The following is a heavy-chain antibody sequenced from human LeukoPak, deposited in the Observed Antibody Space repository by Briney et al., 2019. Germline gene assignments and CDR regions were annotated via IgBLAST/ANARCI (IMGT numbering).Heavy chain of an antibody. V-gene: IGHV4-30-4*01. J-gene: IGHJ4*02. CDR1: NDSISSGDYY. CDR3: ARLKLGESILMTTVTTGDY. D-gene: IGHD4-17*01. Sequence: SETLSLTCTVSNDSISSGDYYWNWIRQPPGKGLEWIGYIFHRGGTSYNPSLKSRVTISVDTSKNQFSLKLSSVTAADTAVYYCARLKLGESILMTTVTTGDYWGQGTLVTVSS. CDR2: IFHRGGT.